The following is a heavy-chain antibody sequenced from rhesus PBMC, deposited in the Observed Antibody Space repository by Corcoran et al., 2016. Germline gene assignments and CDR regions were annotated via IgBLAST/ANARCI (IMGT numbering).Heavy chain of an antibody. CDR3: TRETRVQYYFDY. J-gene: IGHJ4*01. V-gene: IGHV4S14*01. CDR2: INGSGGGNVGSN. D-gene: IGHD2-2*01. CDR1: GYSISSGYY. Sequence: QVQLQESGPGLVKPSETLSLTCAVSGYSISSGYYWGWIRQPPGKGLEGIGSINGSGGGNVGSNYLNPSLKSRVTLSVDTSKNQFSLKLSSVTAADTAVYYCTRETRVQYYFDYWGQGVLVTVSS.